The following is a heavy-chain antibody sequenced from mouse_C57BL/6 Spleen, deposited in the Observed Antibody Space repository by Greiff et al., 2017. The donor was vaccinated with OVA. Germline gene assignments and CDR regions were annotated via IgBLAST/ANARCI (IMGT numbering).Heavy chain of an antibody. J-gene: IGHJ4*01. CDR1: GYSITSGYY. CDR3: ARDGYSLYAMDY. Sequence: EVKLQESGPGLVKPSQSLSLTCSVTGYSITSGYYWNWIRQFPGNKLEWMGYISYDGSNNYNPSLKNRISITRDTSKNQFFLKLNSVTTEDTATYYCARDGYSLYAMDYWGQGTSVTVSS. CDR2: ISYDGSN. D-gene: IGHD2-3*01. V-gene: IGHV3-6*01.